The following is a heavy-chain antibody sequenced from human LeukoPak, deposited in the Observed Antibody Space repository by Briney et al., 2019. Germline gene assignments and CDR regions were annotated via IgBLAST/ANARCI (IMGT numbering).Heavy chain of an antibody. CDR3: ARRYSRNWANDP. CDR1: GFTVSSNY. D-gene: IGHD3-16*02. CDR2: IYSGGST. Sequence: GGSLRLSCAASGFTVSSNYMGWVRQAPGKGLEWVSVIYSGGSTYYADSVKGRFTISRDNSKNTLYLQISSLRAEDTAVYYCARRYSRNWANDPWGQGTLVTVSS. V-gene: IGHV3-53*01. J-gene: IGHJ5*02.